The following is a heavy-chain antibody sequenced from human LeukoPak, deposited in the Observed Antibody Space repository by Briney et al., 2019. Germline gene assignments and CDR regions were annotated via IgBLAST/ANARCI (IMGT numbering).Heavy chain of an antibody. CDR3: ARVDLPITMAMDV. D-gene: IGHD3-10*01. CDR1: GYTFTGYY. Sequence: ASVKVSCKASGYTFTGYYMHWVRQAPGQGLEWMGWINPNSGGTNYAQKFQGRVTMTRDTSISTAYMELSSLRSEDTAVYYCARVDLPITMAMDVWGKGTTVTVSS. V-gene: IGHV1-2*02. CDR2: INPNSGGT. J-gene: IGHJ6*04.